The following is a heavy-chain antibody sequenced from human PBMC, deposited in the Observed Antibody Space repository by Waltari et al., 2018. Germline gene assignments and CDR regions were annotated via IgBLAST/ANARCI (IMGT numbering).Heavy chain of an antibody. V-gene: IGHV3-30*02. CDR3: GIDVSGPIDY. CDR1: GFTFLTFG. CDR2: IRYNGIDK. J-gene: IGHJ4*02. Sequence: RVESGGGLSRPGESMQLSGTPPGFTFLTFGMHWVRQAPGKGLEWLAFIRYNGIDKYYADSVRGRFTISRDISKNAVYLQMNSLRADDTAVYYCGIDVSGPIDYWGQGTLVTVSS. D-gene: IGHD1-26*01.